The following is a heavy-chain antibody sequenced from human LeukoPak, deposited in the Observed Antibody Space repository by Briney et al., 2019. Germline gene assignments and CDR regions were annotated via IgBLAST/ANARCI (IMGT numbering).Heavy chain of an antibody. V-gene: IGHV4-61*10. J-gene: IGHJ5*02. D-gene: IGHD6-6*01. CDR2: IYYSGST. CDR1: GYSISSGYY. Sequence: SETLSLTCTVSGYSISSGYYWSWIRQPAGKGLEWIGRIYYSGSTNYNPSLKSRVTISVDTSKNQFSLKLSSVTAADTAVYYCARGNYGEYSISSGWFDPWGQGTLVTVSS. CDR3: ARGNYGEYSISSGWFDP.